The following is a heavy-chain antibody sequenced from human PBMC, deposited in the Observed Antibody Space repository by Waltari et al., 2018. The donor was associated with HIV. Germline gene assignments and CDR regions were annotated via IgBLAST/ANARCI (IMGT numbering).Heavy chain of an antibody. CDR1: AFPFGRFA. CDR3: AKEGIAGRPSVPDY. J-gene: IGHJ4*02. V-gene: IGHV3-23*01. D-gene: IGHD6-6*01. CDR2: ISGSGGST. Sequence: EVQLLESGGGLVQPGGSLTLYCAASAFPFGRFALGWVCQAQGKGLEWVSVISGSGGSTYYADFVKGRFTISRDNSKNTLYLQMNSLRAEDTAVYYCAKEGIAGRPSVPDYWGQGTLVTVSS.